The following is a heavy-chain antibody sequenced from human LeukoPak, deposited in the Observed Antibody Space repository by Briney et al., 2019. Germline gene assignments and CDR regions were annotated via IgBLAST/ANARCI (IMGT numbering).Heavy chain of an antibody. CDR2: ISYDGSNK. CDR1: GFSFSSNC. D-gene: IGHD2-21*02. V-gene: IGHV3-30*03. CDR3: ARGVTAALYDAFDI. Sequence: GGSLRLSCAVSGFSFSSNCMSWVRQAPGKGLEWVAVISYDGSNKYYADSVKGRFTISRDNSKNTLYLQTNSLRAEDTAVYYCARGVTAALYDAFDIWGQGTMVTVSS. J-gene: IGHJ3*02.